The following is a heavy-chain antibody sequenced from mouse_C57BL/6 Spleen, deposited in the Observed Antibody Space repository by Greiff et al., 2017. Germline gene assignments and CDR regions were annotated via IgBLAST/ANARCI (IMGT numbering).Heavy chain of an antibody. Sequence: QVQLQQSGPELVKPGASVKLSCKASGYNFTSYDINWVKQRPGQGLEWIGWIYPRDGSTKYNEKFKGTATLTVDTSSSTAYMELHSLTSEDSAVYFCASSYYSNFDYWGQGTTLTVSS. D-gene: IGHD2-5*01. CDR3: ASSYYSNFDY. J-gene: IGHJ2*01. CDR1: GYNFTSYD. CDR2: IYPRDGST. V-gene: IGHV1-85*01.